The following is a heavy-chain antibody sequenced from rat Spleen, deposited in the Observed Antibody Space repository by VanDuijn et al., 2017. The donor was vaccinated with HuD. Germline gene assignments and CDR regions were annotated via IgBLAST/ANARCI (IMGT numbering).Heavy chain of an antibody. V-gene: IGHV5-43*01. CDR3: ARERGNTRVFDY. CDR2: INTDSSST. CDR1: GFTFSNYV. Sequence: EVQLVESGGGLVQPGSSLKVSCVASGFTFSNYVMHWFRQAPETGIEWLAYINTDSSSTHYAETVKGRFTISRDNAKNTVDMQLSSLRSEDTAMYFCARERGNTRVFDYWGQGVMVTVSS. J-gene: IGHJ2*01. D-gene: IGHD1-4*01.